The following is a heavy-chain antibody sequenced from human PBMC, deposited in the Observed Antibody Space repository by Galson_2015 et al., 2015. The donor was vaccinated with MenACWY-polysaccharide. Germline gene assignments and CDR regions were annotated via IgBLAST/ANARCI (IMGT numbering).Heavy chain of an antibody. D-gene: IGHD3-10*01. CDR2: IYPGGSDA. J-gene: IGHJ1*01. V-gene: IGHV5-51*03. CDR1: GYSFTSYW. Sequence: QYGAEVKKPGESLTISCTGLGYSFTSYWIGWVRQMPGKGLEWMGIIYPGGSDARFSPSFQGQDTMSVDKSISTAYLQWNSLKASDTAIYYCARITGGEYFQYWGQGALFTV. CDR3: ARITGGEYFQY.